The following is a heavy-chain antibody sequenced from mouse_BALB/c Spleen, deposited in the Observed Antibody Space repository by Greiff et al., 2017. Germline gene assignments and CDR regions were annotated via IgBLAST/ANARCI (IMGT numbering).Heavy chain of an antibody. Sequence: EVKVEESGPGLVKPSQSLSLTCTVTGYSITSDYAWNWIRQFPGNKLEWMGYISYSGSTSYNPSLKSRISITRDTSKNQFFLQLNSVTTEDTATYYCVSYGLYAMDYWGQGTSVTVSS. V-gene: IGHV3-2*02. CDR1: GYSITSDYA. D-gene: IGHD2-10*02. J-gene: IGHJ4*01. CDR3: VSYGLYAMDY. CDR2: ISYSGST.